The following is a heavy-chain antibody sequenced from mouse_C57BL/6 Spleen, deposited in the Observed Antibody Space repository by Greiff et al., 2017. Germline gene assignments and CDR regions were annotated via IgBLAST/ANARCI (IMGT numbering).Heavy chain of an antibody. V-gene: IGHV1-62-2*01. J-gene: IGHJ1*03. CDR3: ARHEAAGSSPYWYFDV. CDR1: GYTFTEYT. Sequence: LVESGAELVKPGASVKLSCKASGYTFTEYTIHWVKQRSGQGLEWIGWFYPGSGSIKYNEKFKDKATLTADKSSSTVYMELSRLTSEDSAVYFCARHEAAGSSPYWYFDVWGTGTTVTVSS. D-gene: IGHD1-1*01. CDR2: FYPGSGSI.